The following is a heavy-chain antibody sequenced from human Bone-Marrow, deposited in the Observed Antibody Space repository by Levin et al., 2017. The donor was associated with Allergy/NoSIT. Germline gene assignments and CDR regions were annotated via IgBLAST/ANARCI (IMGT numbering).Heavy chain of an antibody. CDR1: GFTFDNYA. D-gene: IGHD3-10*01. CDR3: ARDLEGSGSFYRANDY. CDR2: ISKDGSEI. J-gene: IGHJ4*02. V-gene: IGHV3-30-3*01. Sequence: GESLKISCAASGFTFDNYALYWVRQAPGKGLEWVALISKDGSEINYADSVQGRFTISRDKSKNTLYLQMNGLRPEDTAVYHCARDLEGSGSFYRANDYWGQGTLVTVSS.